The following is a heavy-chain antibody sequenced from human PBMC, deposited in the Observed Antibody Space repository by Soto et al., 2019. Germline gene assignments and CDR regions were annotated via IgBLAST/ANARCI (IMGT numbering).Heavy chain of an antibody. V-gene: IGHV3-72*01. D-gene: IGHD6-13*01. J-gene: IGHJ6*02. CDR1: GLPLRYHC. CDR3: TRGGIWFDDSFDYGMDV. Sequence: GGSRRLSCTASGLPLRYHCLDWVRKAPGKGLEWVGWIKNKDNGYTTQNTASVNGRFAISRDDSMRSLVLQMNRLKTDDTAVYFCTRGGIWFDDSFDYGMDVWGQGTTVTVSS. CDR2: IKNKDNGYTT.